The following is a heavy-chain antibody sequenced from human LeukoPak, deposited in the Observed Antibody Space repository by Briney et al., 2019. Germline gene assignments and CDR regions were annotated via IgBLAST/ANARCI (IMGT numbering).Heavy chain of an antibody. CDR1: GFTFSSYS. V-gene: IGHV3-21*01. CDR3: ARDAPGEPIVVVPAAMAH. J-gene: IGHJ4*02. CDR2: ICSSSSYI. Sequence: GGSLRLSCAASGFTFSSYSMNWVRQAPGKGLKWVSAICSSSSYIYYADSVKGRFTISRDNAKNSLYLQMNSLRAEDTAVYYCARDAPGEPIVVVPAAMAHWGQGTLVTVSS. D-gene: IGHD2-2*01.